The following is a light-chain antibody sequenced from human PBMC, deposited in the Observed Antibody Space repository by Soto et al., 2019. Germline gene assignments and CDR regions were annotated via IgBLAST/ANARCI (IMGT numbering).Light chain of an antibody. CDR1: SSDIGFYNY. CDR3: TSFTTTNIWV. CDR2: EVS. V-gene: IGLV2-14*01. J-gene: IGLJ3*02. Sequence: QSVLTQPASVSGSPGQSITITCTGTSSDIGFYNYVSWYQQHPGKAPKLVICEVSNRPSGVSSRFSGSKSGNTASLTISGLRTEDEADYYCTSFTTTNIWVFGGGTKLTVL.